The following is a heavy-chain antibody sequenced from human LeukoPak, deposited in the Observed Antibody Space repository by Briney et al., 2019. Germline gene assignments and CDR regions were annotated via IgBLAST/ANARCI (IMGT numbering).Heavy chain of an antibody. CDR2: IYYSGST. CDR3: ARNNYYDSSGYYYGAFDI. CDR1: GGSISSGDYY. V-gene: IGHV4-30-4*01. J-gene: IGHJ3*02. Sequence: SETLSLTCTVSGGSISSGDYYWSWIRQPPGKGLEWIGYIYYSGSTYYNPSLKSRVTISVDTSKNQFSLKLSSVTAADTAVYYCARNNYYDSSGYYYGAFDIWGQGTMVTVSS. D-gene: IGHD3-22*01.